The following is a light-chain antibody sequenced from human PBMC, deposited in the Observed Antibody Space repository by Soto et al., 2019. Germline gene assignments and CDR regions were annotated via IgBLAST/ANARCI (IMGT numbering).Light chain of an antibody. J-gene: IGKJ4*01. CDR2: DAS. Sequence: DIQMTQSPSSLSASVGDRVTITCQASQDISNYLNWYQQKPGKAPKLLIYDASNLEPGVPSRFSGSGSGTDFTFTISSLQPEDISTYYCQQYDNILTFGGGTNVDIK. CDR1: QDISNY. CDR3: QQYDNILT. V-gene: IGKV1-33*01.